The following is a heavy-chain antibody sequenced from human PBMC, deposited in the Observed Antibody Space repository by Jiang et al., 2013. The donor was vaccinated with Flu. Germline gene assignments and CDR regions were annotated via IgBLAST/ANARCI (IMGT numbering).Heavy chain of an antibody. V-gene: IGHV4-59*12. CDR3: ARVGYCSGGSCYPDYYYYGMDV. Sequence: GPGLVKPSETLSLTCTVSGGISSYYWSWIRQPPGKRLEWIGYISYSGTTNYNPSLKSRVTMSVDTSKNQFSLKLSSVTAADTAVYYCARVGYCSGGSCYPDYYYYGMDVWGQGTTVTVSS. CDR1: GGISSYY. D-gene: IGHD2-15*01. J-gene: IGHJ6*02. CDR2: ISYSGTT.